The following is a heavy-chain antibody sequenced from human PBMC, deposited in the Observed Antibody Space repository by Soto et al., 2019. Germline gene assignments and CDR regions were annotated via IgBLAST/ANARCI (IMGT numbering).Heavy chain of an antibody. J-gene: IGHJ4*02. CDR2: ITGSGNSV. D-gene: IGHD6-25*01. V-gene: IGHV3-11*01. CDR3: ARDSAYRFDY. Sequence: VHLVESGGGLVKPGGSLRLSCAASGFTFSGYYMTWIRQAPGKGLEWVAYITGSGNSVYYPDSVKGRFTVARDNARNSLFLQMNSLRVEDTAVYYCARDSAYRFDYWGQGTLVTVSS. CDR1: GFTFSGYY.